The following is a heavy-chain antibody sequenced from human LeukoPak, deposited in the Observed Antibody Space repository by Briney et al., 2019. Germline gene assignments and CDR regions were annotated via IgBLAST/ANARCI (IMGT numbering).Heavy chain of an antibody. CDR2: IYYSGST. D-gene: IGHD3-10*01. CDR3: ARWLLWFGVDY. Sequence: PSETLSLTCTVSGGSISSYYWSWIRQPPGKGLEWIGYIYYSGSTNYNPSLKSRVTISVDTSKNQFSLKLSSVTAADTAVYYCARWLLWFGVDYWGQGTLVTVSS. V-gene: IGHV4-59*12. CDR1: GGSISSYY. J-gene: IGHJ4*02.